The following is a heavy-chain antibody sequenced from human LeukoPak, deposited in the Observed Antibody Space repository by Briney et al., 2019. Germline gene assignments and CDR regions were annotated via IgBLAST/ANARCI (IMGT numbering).Heavy chain of an antibody. V-gene: IGHV1-69*01. CDR2: IIPIFGTA. CDR1: GGTFSSYA. D-gene: IGHD6-19*01. J-gene: IGHJ4*02. Sequence: SVKVSCKASGGTFSSYAISWVRQAPGQGLDWMGGIIPIFGTANYAQKFQGRVTITADESTSTAYMELSSLRSEDTAVYYCARERYSSGWRYFDYWGQGTLVTVSS. CDR3: ARERYSSGWRYFDY.